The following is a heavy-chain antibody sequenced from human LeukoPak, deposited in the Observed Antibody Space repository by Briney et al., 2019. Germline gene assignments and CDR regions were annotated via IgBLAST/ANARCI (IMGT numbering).Heavy chain of an antibody. V-gene: IGHV4-30-2*01. CDR3: AREGSGTNYVWGSYRYTWGLSY. Sequence: SETLSLTCTVSGGSISSGGYYWSWIRQPPGKGLEWIGYIYHSGSTYYNPSLKSRVTVSVDRSKNQFSLKLSSVTAADTAVYYCAREGSGTNYVWGSYRYTWGLSYWGQGTLVTVSS. D-gene: IGHD3-16*02. CDR1: GGSISSGGYY. J-gene: IGHJ4*02. CDR2: IYHSGST.